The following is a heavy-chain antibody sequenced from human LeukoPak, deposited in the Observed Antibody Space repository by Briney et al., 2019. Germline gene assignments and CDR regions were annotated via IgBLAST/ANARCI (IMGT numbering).Heavy chain of an antibody. J-gene: IGHJ6*02. CDR2: ISWNSGSI. Sequence: PGRSLRLSCAASGFTFDDYATHWVRHAPGKGLEWVSGISWNSGSIGYADSVKGRFTISRDNAKNSLYLQMNSLRAEDTAVYYCARDFSPKYYYGSGKEDVWGQGTTVTVSS. CDR3: ARDFSPKYYYGSGKEDV. V-gene: IGHV3-9*01. D-gene: IGHD3-10*01. CDR1: GFTFDDYA.